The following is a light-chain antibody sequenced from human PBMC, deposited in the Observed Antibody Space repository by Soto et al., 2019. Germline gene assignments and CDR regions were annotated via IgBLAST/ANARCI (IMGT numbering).Light chain of an antibody. CDR1: SSDVGGYNY. V-gene: IGLV2-14*01. CDR3: SSYTASSTLVV. CDR2: DVS. Sequence: QSALTQPASVSGSPGQSITISCTGTSSDVGGYNYVSWYQQHPGKAPKLMIYDVSNRPSGVSNRISGSKSGNTASLTISGLQAEDDADYYCSSYTASSTLVVFGTGTKVTVL. J-gene: IGLJ1*01.